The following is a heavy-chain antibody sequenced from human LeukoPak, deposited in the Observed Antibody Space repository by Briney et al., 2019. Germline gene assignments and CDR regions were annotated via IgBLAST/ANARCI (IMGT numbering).Heavy chain of an antibody. D-gene: IGHD2-21*01. J-gene: IGHJ4*02. CDR2: IKQDGSEK. CDR3: ASAVIPTSGFFDY. V-gene: IGHV3-7*03. CDR1: GFTFSSYW. Sequence: GGSLRLSCAASGFTFSSYWMSWVRQAPGKGLEWVANIKQDGSEKYYVDSVKGRFTISRDNAKNSLFLQMNSLKTADTAVYYCASAVIPTSGFFDYWGQGTLVTVSS.